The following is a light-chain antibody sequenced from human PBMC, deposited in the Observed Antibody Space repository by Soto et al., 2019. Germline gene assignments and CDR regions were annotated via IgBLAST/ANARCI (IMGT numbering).Light chain of an antibody. CDR3: AAWDDSLNGDV. CDR1: SSNIENNA. Sequence: QSVLTQPPSVSEAPRQRVTISCSGSSSNIENNAVNWYQQLPGKAPKLLIYYDDLLPSGVSDRFSGSKSGTSASLAISGLQSEDEADYYCAAWDDSLNGDVFGTGTKLTVL. CDR2: YDD. J-gene: IGLJ1*01. V-gene: IGLV1-36*01.